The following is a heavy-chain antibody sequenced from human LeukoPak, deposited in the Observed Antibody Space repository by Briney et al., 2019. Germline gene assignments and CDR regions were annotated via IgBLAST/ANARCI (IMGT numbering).Heavy chain of an antibody. CDR1: GFTFSSYW. D-gene: IGHD4-17*01. CDR3: ARELIMTTVTINYYYYMDV. J-gene: IGHJ6*03. CDR2: IKQDGSEK. V-gene: IGHV3-7*01. Sequence: GGSLRLSCAASGFTFSSYWMSWVRQALGKGLEWVANIKQDGSEKYYVDSVKGRFTISRDNAKNSLYLQMNSLRAEDTAVYYCARELIMTTVTINYYYYMDVWGKGTTVTVSS.